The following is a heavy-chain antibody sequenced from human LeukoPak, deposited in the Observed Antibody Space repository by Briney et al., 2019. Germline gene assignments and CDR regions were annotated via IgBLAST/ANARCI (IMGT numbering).Heavy chain of an antibody. CDR1: GYTFTGYY. V-gene: IGHV1-2*02. D-gene: IGHD3-22*01. CDR3: ARAVHYYDSSGYYSDAFDI. CDR2: INPNSGGT. Sequence: ASVKVSCKASGYTFTGYYMHWVRQAPGQGLEWMGWINPNSGGTNYAQKFQGRVTMTRDTSISTAYMELSRLRSDDTAVYYCARAVHYYDSSGYYSDAFDIWGQGTMVTVSS. J-gene: IGHJ3*02.